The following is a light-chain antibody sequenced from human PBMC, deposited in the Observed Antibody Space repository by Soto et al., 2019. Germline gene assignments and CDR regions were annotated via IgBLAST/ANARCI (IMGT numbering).Light chain of an antibody. V-gene: IGKV3-20*01. J-gene: IGKJ4*01. Sequence: EIVLTQSPGPLSLSPGERATLSCSASQSVSSSYLAWYQQKPGQSPRLLIYGASSRATGIPDRFSGSGSGTDFTLTISRRETEDFAVYYCEQYGSSPTFGGGTKVEIK. CDR3: EQYGSSPT. CDR2: GAS. CDR1: QSVSSSY.